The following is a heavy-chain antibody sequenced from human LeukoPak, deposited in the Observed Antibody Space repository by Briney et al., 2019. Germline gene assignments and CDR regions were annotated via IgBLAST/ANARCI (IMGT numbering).Heavy chain of an antibody. V-gene: IGHV3-30*04. CDR2: ISYDGSNK. D-gene: IGHD6-6*01. J-gene: IGHJ3*02. Sequence: GGSLRLSCAASGFTFSSYAMSWVRQAPGKGLEWVAVISYDGSNKYYADSVKGRFTISRDNSKNTLYLQMNSLRAEDTAVYYCARVRIAARPNDAFDIWGQGTMVTVSS. CDR1: GFTFSSYA. CDR3: ARVRIAARPNDAFDI.